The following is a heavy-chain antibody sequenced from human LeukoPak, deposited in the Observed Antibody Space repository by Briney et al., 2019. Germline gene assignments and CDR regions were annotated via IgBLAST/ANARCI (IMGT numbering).Heavy chain of an antibody. J-gene: IGHJ4*02. CDR2: INPNSGGT. CDR1: GYTFTGYY. V-gene: IGHV1-2*02. CDR3: ARVPTTVALGMGY. Sequence: ASVKVSCKASGYTFTGYYMHWVRQAPGQGLEWMGWINPNSGGTNYAQKFQGRVTMTRDTSISTAYMELSRLRSDDTAVYYCARVPTTVALGMGYWGQGTLVTVSS. D-gene: IGHD4-23*01.